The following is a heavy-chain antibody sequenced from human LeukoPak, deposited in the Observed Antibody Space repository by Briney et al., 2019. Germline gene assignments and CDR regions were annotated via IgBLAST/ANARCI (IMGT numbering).Heavy chain of an antibody. CDR1: GFTFSSYG. J-gene: IGHJ4*02. CDR3: ARGARYYDSSGYYYY. V-gene: IGHV3-33*01. D-gene: IGHD3-22*01. Sequence: GGSLRLSCAASGFTFSSYGMHRVRQAPGKGLEWVAVIWYDGSNKYYADSVKGRFTISRDNSKNTLYLQMNSLRAEDTAVYYCARGARYYDSSGYYYYWGQGTLVTVSS. CDR2: IWYDGSNK.